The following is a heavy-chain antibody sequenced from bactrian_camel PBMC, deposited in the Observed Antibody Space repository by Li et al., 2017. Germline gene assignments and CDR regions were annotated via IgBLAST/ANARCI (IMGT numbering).Heavy chain of an antibody. Sequence: QVQLVESGGGSVPAGGSLSVSCGFSSSLFCMAWFRQAPGKEREGVAIIRPSGEAKWYAESVKGRFTISLDMAKNTVYLQMNSLKPEDTAMYYCAAAMGGWVVAGPMDPDEMHYWGQGTQVTVS. D-gene: IGHD1*01. V-gene: IGHV3S63*01. CDR1: SSLFC. CDR2: IRPSGEAK. J-gene: IGHJ4*01. CDR3: AAAMGGWVVAGPMDPDEMHY.